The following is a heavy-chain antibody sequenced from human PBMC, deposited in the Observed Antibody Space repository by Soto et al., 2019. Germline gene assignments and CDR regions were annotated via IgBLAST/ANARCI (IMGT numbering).Heavy chain of an antibody. Sequence: EVQLVESGGGLVQPGGSLRLSCAASGFTFSSYWMSWVRQAPGKGLEWVANIKQDGSEKYYVDSVKGRFTISRDNAKNSQYLQMNSLRAEDTAVYYCAPTHSSSSALFDYWGQGTLVTVSS. V-gene: IGHV3-7*01. CDR2: IKQDGSEK. J-gene: IGHJ4*02. D-gene: IGHD6-6*01. CDR3: APTHSSSSALFDY. CDR1: GFTFSSYW.